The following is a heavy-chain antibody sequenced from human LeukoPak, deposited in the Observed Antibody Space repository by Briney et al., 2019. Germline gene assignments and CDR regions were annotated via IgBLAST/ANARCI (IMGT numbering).Heavy chain of an antibody. CDR1: GGTFSSYA. V-gene: IGHV1-69*13. CDR3: ARDELIVVVPAAIYYYYGIDV. J-gene: IGHJ6*02. Sequence: SVKVSCKAAGGTFSSYAISCVRQAPGQGLEWMGGIIPIFGTANYAQKFHGRVTITADESTSTAYMELSSLRSEDTAVYYCARDELIVVVPAAIYYYYGIDVWGQGTTVTVSS. D-gene: IGHD2-2*01. CDR2: IIPIFGTA.